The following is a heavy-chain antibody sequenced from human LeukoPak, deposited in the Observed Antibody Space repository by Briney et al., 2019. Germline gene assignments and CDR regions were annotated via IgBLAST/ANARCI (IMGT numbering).Heavy chain of an antibody. Sequence: GGSLRLSCTASGFTFGDYAMSWVRQAPGKGLEWVGFIRSKAYGGTTEYAASVKGRFTISRDDSKSIAYLQMNSLKTGDTAVYYCTRDLGSYGVVGATDFDYWGQGTLVTVSS. CDR2: IRSKAYGGTT. J-gene: IGHJ4*02. CDR1: GFTFGDYA. D-gene: IGHD1-26*01. CDR3: TRDLGSYGVVGATDFDY. V-gene: IGHV3-49*04.